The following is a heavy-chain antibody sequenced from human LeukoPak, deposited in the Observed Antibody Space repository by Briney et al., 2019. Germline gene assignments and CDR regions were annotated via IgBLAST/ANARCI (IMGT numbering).Heavy chain of an antibody. CDR2: ISSSGSTI. Sequence: GRCLRLSRAASGFTFSDYYMSWIRQAPGKGLEGVSYISSSGSTIYYADSVKGRFTIPSDNAKNSLYLQMNSLRAEDTAVYYCATDLGLTMIRGVIVSWGQGALVTVSS. J-gene: IGHJ4*02. CDR3: ATDLGLTMIRGVIVS. CDR1: GFTFSDYY. V-gene: IGHV3-11*01. D-gene: IGHD3-10*01.